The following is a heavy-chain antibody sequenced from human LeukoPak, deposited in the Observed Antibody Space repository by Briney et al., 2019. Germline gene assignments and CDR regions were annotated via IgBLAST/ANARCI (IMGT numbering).Heavy chain of an antibody. V-gene: IGHV3-48*01. CDR1: GFSFSSYS. CDR3: AREGQNDFGDYGYYFDY. CDR2: ISSSSSTI. J-gene: IGHJ4*02. D-gene: IGHD4-17*01. Sequence: GGSLRLSCAGSGFSFSSYSMNWVRQAPGKGLEWVSYISSSSSTIYYADSVKGRFTISRDNAKNSLYLQMNSLGADDTAVYYCAREGQNDFGDYGYYFDYWGQGTLVTVSS.